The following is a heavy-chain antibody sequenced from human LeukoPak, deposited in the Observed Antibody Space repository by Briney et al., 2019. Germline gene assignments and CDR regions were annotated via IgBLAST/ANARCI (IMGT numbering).Heavy chain of an antibody. J-gene: IGHJ4*02. Sequence: GGSLRLSCTAPGTSLSGAWMSSVRQPPGKGLEWVGRIKSKVHGETVDYAAPVAGRFTMSRDDSTSTVYLQMDSLRIEDTATYYCATDASFNWGQGTLVTVSS. CDR2: IKSKVHGETV. CDR1: GTSLSGAW. V-gene: IGHV3-15*01. CDR3: ATDASFN.